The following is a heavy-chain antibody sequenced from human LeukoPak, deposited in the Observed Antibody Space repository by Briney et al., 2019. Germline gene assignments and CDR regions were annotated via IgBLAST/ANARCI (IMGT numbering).Heavy chain of an antibody. V-gene: IGHV4-39*07. CDR3: ARHTIDTTLGGVPDYFDA. CDR2: VLYSGST. CDR1: AVSISSGPSY. D-gene: IGHD3-16*01. Sequence: SSQTLSLTCTVSAVSISSGPSYWAWIRQPPGRGLECIASVLYSGSTYYDPSFNGRVTLSVDTSKNQFSLRLSSVTAEDTAIYYCARHTIDTTLGGVPDYFDAWGQGTPVTVSS. J-gene: IGHJ5*02.